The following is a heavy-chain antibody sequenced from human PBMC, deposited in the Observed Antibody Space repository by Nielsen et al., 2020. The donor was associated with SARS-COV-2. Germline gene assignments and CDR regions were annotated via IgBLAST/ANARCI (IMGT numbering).Heavy chain of an antibody. Sequence: GESLKISCVASGFTFSSYAMHWVRQAPGKGLEWVAVISYDGSNKYYADSVKGRFTISRDNSKNTLYLQMNSLRAEDTAVYYCARDGSGWYIGYWGQGTLVTVSS. V-gene: IGHV3-30-3*01. CDR3: ARDGSGWYIGY. D-gene: IGHD6-19*01. CDR1: GFTFSSYA. CDR2: ISYDGSNK. J-gene: IGHJ4*02.